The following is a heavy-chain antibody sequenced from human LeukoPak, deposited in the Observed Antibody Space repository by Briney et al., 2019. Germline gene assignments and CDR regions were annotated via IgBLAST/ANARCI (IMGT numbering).Heavy chain of an antibody. D-gene: IGHD6-19*01. J-gene: IGHJ4*02. CDR2: ISSNGGST. V-gene: IGHV3-64D*06. CDR3: VKVTSSGWHEGDYFDY. Sequence: GGSLRLSCSASGFTFSTYAMHWVRQAPAKGLEYVSAISSNGGSTYFADSVKARFSISRDNSKNTLDLQMSSLRAEDTAVYYCVKVTSSGWHEGDYFDYWGQGTLVTVSS. CDR1: GFTFSTYA.